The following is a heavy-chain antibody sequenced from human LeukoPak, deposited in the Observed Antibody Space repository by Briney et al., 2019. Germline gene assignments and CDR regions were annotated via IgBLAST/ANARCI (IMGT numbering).Heavy chain of an antibody. Sequence: PGGSLRLSCAASGFTFHFYGMSWVRQAPGKGLEWVSAVSGNGDMIHYADSVKGRFTVSRDNSKKTLYLQMNSLRAEDTAVYYCARILDSAWGELGYWGQGTLVTVSS. CDR3: ARILDSAWGELGY. J-gene: IGHJ4*02. CDR2: VSGNGDMI. V-gene: IGHV3-23*01. CDR1: GFTFHFYG. D-gene: IGHD6-19*01.